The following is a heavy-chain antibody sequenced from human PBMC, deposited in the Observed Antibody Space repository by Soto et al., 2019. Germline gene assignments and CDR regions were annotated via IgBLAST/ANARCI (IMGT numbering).Heavy chain of an antibody. V-gene: IGHV4-30-2*01. CDR3: ARALLIMPGAPMSWFDP. CDR2: IYHSGRT. D-gene: IGHD2-2*01. J-gene: IGHJ5*02. Sequence: QLQLQESGSGLVKPSQTLSLTCSVSGASISSGDNSWSWIRQPSGKGLEWIGYIYHSGRTSYNPSLESRVTISVDRSKNQFSLKLTSVTAADSAVYYCARALLIMPGAPMSWFDPWGQGTLVTVSS. CDR1: GASISSGDNS.